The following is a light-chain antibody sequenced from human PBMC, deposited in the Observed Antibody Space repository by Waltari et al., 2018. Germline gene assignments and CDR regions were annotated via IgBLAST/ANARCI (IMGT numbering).Light chain of an antibody. CDR3: QQYYSRRT. Sequence: DIVMTQSPDSLAVSLGERDTINCKSSQSLLYNSNDKNYLAWYQQKPGQPPKLLIYWASTRHSGVPDRFSGSGSATYFTLTSSSLQAEDVAVYYCQQYYSRRTFGQGTKVEI. CDR1: QSLLYNSNDKNY. V-gene: IGKV4-1*01. J-gene: IGKJ1*01. CDR2: WAS.